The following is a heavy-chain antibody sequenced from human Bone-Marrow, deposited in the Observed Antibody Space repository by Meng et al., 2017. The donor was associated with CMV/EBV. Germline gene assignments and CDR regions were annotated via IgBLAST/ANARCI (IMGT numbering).Heavy chain of an antibody. CDR1: GFTFSDHY. V-gene: IGHV3-72*01. J-gene: IGHJ6*02. D-gene: IGHD4-23*01. CDR3: TRGKVLTRSYGGNPRDHYGMDV. CDR2: IRKKAHSYTT. Sequence: GESLKISCAASGFTFSDHYMDWVRQAPGKGLEWVGRIRKKAHSYTTEYAASVKGRFTISRDDSKNSLYLQMNSLKTEDTAVYYCTRGKVLTRSYGGNPRDHYGMDVWGQGTTVTVSS.